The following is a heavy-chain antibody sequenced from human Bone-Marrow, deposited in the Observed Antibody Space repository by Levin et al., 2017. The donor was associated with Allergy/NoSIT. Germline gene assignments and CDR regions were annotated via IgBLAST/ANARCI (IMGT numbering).Heavy chain of an antibody. V-gene: IGHV4-39*01. CDR2: IYYSGST. CDR3: ARRGQYQLRRSRWFDP. Sequence: ETLSLTCTVSGGSISSSSYYWGWIRQPPGKGLEWIGSIYYSGSTYYNPSLKSRVTISVDTSKNQFSLKLSSVTAADTAVYYCARRGQYQLRRSRWFDPWGQGTLVTVSS. CDR1: GGSISSSSYY. D-gene: IGHD2-2*01. J-gene: IGHJ5*02.